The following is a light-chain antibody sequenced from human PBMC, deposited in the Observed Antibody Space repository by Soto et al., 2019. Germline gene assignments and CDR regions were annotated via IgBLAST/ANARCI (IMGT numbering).Light chain of an antibody. CDR1: SSDVGGYNY. CDR3: SSYTSSIS. Sequence: QSALTQPPSVSGSPGQSITISCTGTSSDVGGYNYVSWYQQHPGKAPKLMIYDVNTRPSGVSNRFSGSKSGNTASLTISGLQAEDEADYYCSSYTSSISFGGGTKLTVL. J-gene: IGLJ2*01. V-gene: IGLV2-14*01. CDR2: DVN.